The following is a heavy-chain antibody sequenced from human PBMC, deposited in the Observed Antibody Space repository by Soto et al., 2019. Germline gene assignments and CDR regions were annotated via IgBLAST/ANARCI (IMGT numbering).Heavy chain of an antibody. D-gene: IGHD3-10*01. J-gene: IGHJ4*02. V-gene: IGHV3-30*18. CDR2: ISYDGSNK. CDR1: GFTFSSYG. Sequence: SLRLSCAASGFTFSSYGMHWVRQAPGKGLEWVAVISYDGSNKYYADSVKGRFTISRDNSKNTLYLQMNSLRAEDTAVYYCAKDPTGNYYGSGSYLVYWGQGTQVTVS. CDR3: AKDPTGNYYGSGSYLVY.